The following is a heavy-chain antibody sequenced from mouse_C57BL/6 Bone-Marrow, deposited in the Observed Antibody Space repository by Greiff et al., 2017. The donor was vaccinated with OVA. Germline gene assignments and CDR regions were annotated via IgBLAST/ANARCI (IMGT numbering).Heavy chain of an antibody. J-gene: IGHJ3*01. D-gene: IGHD4-1*02. V-gene: IGHV1-4*01. Sequence: QVQLQQSGAELARPGASVKMSCKASGYTFTSYTMHWVKQRPGQGLEWIGYINPSSGYTKYNQKFKDKATLTADKSSSTAYMQLRSLTSEDSAVYYCARSTPTGTGWFAYWGQGTLVTVSA. CDR2: INPSSGYT. CDR1: GYTFTSYT. CDR3: ARSTPTGTGWFAY.